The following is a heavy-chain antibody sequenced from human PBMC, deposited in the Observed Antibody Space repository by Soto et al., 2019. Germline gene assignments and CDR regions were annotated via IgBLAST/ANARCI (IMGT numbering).Heavy chain of an antibody. D-gene: IGHD2-15*01. J-gene: IGHJ4*02. V-gene: IGHV1-69*08. CDR3: ARDSGYCSGGSCRIEGPIDY. CDR2: IIPILGIA. Sequence: QVQLVQSGAEVKKPGSSVKVSCKASGGTFSSYTISWVRQAPGQGLEWMGRIIPILGIANYAQKFQGRVTITADKSTSTAYMEVSSLRAEDTAVYYWARDSGYCSGGSCRIEGPIDYWGQGALVAVSS. CDR1: GGTFSSYT.